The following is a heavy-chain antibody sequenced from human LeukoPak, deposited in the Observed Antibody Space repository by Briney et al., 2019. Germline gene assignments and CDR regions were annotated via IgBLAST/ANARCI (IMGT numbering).Heavy chain of an antibody. CDR2: IHHTGKT. Sequence: PSETLSLTCTVSGSSIRTYTHWGWIRQPPGKGLEWIGSIHHTGKTYYNPSLESRVTISVDTSKNQFSLKLSSVTAADTAVYYCVRLRSIGEFLLTFEFDYWGQGTLVTVSS. V-gene: IGHV4-38-2*02. D-gene: IGHD3-10*01. CDR3: VRLRSIGEFLLTFEFDY. J-gene: IGHJ4*02. CDR1: GSSIRTYTH.